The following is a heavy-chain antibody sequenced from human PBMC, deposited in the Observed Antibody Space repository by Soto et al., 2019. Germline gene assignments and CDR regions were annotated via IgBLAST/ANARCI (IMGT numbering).Heavy chain of an antibody. J-gene: IGHJ4*02. Sequence: SETLSLTCSVSGGSISTVGHYWTWIRQPPGKGLEWIGSIYHTGSTYYSKSLRSRLTMSVDTSKSQFSLRLSSVTAADTAVYYCARATGTLRSRNCDYWGQGSLVTVSS. V-gene: IGHV4-31*03. CDR1: GGSISTVGHY. D-gene: IGHD1-1*01. CDR3: ARATGTLRSRNCDY. CDR2: IYHTGST.